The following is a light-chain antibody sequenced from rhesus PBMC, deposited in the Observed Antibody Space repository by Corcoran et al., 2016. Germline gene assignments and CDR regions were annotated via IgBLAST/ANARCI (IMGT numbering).Light chain of an antibody. CDR3: QKDYSWPWT. V-gene: IGKV3-42*01. J-gene: IGKJ1*01. Sequence: EIVMTQSPATLSLSPGERATLSCRASKSVRSRLVWFAQQPGQAPQLLIYGASSRAPGIPDMFSGSGSGTEFTLTIGSLEPENVGIYYCQKDYSWPWTFGQGTKVEIK. CDR1: KSVRSR. CDR2: GAS.